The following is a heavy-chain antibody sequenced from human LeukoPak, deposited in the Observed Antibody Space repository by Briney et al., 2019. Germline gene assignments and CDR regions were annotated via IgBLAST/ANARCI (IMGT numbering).Heavy chain of an antibody. Sequence: GGSLRLSCAASGFTFSAYSMNRVRQAPGKGLEWLSYISSSSSTIYYADSVKGRFTISRDNAKNSLYLQINSLRDEDTAVYYCARDTSNIPMVGMNWFDPWGQGTLLTVSS. CDR2: ISSSSSTI. V-gene: IGHV3-48*02. CDR3: ARDTSNIPMVGMNWFDP. CDR1: GFTFSAYS. D-gene: IGHD3-10*02. J-gene: IGHJ5*02.